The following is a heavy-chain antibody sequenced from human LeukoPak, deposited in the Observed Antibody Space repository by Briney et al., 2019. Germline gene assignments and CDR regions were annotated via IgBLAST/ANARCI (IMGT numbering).Heavy chain of an antibody. CDR3: ARAEVGAVDY. J-gene: IGHJ4*02. V-gene: IGHV3-30-3*01. Sequence: QPGRSLRLSCAASGFTFSSYAMHWVRQAPGKGLEWVAVISYDGSNKYYADSVKGRFTISRDNSKNTLYLQMNSLRAEDTAVYYCARAEVGAVDYWGQGTLVTVSP. D-gene: IGHD1-26*01. CDR2: ISYDGSNK. CDR1: GFTFSSYA.